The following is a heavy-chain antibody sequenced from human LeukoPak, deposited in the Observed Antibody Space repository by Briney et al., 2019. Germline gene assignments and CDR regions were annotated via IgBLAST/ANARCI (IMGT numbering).Heavy chain of an antibody. Sequence: PSETQSLTCIVSGGSISSSGYYWGWIRQSPGKGMEWIASLFYTGSTHYSPSLKSRVTMSVDTSKNQFSLKLSSVTAADTAVYYCARGVEEARYFDYWGQGTLVTVSS. CDR1: GGSISSSGYY. CDR3: ARGVEEARYFDY. J-gene: IGHJ4*02. CDR2: LFYTGST. V-gene: IGHV4-39*07.